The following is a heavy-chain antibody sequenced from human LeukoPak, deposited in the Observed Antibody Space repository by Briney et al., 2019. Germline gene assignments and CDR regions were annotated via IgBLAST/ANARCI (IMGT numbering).Heavy chain of an antibody. J-gene: IGHJ5*02. CDR1: GGSISTSNYY. D-gene: IGHD3-9*01. CDR2: IFYSGST. Sequence: SETLSLTCTVSGGSISTSNYYWGWIRQPPGKGLEWIGNIFYSGSTYYNPSLKSRVTISVDTSKNQFSLKLSSVTAADTAVYYCARDDILTGPSYNWFDPWGQGTLVTVSS. V-gene: IGHV4-39*07. CDR3: ARDDILTGPSYNWFDP.